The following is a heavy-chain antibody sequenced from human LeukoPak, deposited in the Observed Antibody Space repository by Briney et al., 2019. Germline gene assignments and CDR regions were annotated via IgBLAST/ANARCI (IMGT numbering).Heavy chain of an antibody. V-gene: IGHV3-30-3*01. CDR1: GFTFSSYA. Sequence: GGSLRLSCAASGFTFSSYAMHWVRQAPGKGLGWVAVISYDGSNKYYADSVKGRFTISRDNSKNTLYLQMNSLRAEDTAVYYRARDQEMPPPLFLFDYWGQGTLVTVSS. J-gene: IGHJ4*02. CDR3: ARDQEMPPPLFLFDY. CDR2: ISYDGSNK. D-gene: IGHD2-2*01.